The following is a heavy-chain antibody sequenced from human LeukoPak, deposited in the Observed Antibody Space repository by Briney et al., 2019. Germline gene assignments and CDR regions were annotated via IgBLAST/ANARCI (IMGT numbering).Heavy chain of an antibody. CDR3: ARGAAAPYYFDY. V-gene: IGHV4-59*01. D-gene: IGHD6-13*01. CDR2: IYYSGST. CDR1: GGSISSYY. Sequence: PSETLSLTCTVSGGSISSYYWSWIRQPPGKGLEWIGYIYYSGSTNYKPSLKSRVNISLDTSKNQFSLKLSSVTAADTAVYYCARGAAAPYYFDYWGQGTLVTVSS. J-gene: IGHJ4*02.